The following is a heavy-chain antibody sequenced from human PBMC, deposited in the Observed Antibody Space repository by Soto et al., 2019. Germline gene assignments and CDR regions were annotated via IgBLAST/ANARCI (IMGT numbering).Heavy chain of an antibody. J-gene: IGHJ4*02. CDR2: IKQDGSAK. V-gene: IGHV3-7*01. CDR1: GFALRTHW. Sequence: EAQLVGSGGGLVQPGDSLRLSCAASGFALRTHWMSWVRQTPGKGLEWVANIKQDGSAKFYVDSVRGRFTISRDNANNSLYPQLDSLRTEDTAVYYCARDDGYRGFDCWGQGSLVTVSS. D-gene: IGHD6-25*01. CDR3: ARDDGYRGFDC.